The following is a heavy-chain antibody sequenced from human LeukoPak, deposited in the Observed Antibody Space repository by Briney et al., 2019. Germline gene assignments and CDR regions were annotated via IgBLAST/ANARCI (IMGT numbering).Heavy chain of an antibody. V-gene: IGHV4-61*02. CDR3: ASEERGYSYGNLDY. D-gene: IGHD5-18*01. CDR1: GGSISSGSYY. Sequence: SLTLSLTSSVSGGSISSGSYYWSWIRQPAGKGLEWIGRIYTSGSTNYNPSLKSRVTISVDTSKNQFSLKLSSVTAADTAVYYCASEERGYSYGNLDYWGQGTLVTVSS. CDR2: IYTSGST. J-gene: IGHJ4*02.